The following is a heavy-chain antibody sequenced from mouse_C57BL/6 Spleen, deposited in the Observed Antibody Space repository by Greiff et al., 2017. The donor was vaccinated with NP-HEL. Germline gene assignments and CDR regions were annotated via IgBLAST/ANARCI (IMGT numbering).Heavy chain of an antibody. CDR3: ARSAYDYAY. J-gene: IGHJ3*01. CDR1: GYTFTSYG. CDR2: IYPRSGNT. D-gene: IGHD2-4*01. Sequence: QVQLKESGAELARPGASVKLSCKASGYTFTSYGISWVKQRTGQGLEWIGEIYPRSGNTYYNEKFKGKATLTADKSSSTAYMELRSLTSEDSAVYFCARSAYDYAYWGQGTLVTVSA. V-gene: IGHV1-81*01.